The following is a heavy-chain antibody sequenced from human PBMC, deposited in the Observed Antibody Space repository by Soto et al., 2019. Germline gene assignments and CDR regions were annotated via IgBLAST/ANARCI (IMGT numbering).Heavy chain of an antibody. CDR2: ISGSGAST. V-gene: IGHV3-23*01. CDR1: GFTFDSYA. J-gene: IGHJ6*02. CDR3: AKVSVQWVFLRGGGMDV. D-gene: IGHD6-19*01. Sequence: EVQLLESGGGLVQPGGSLRLSCAASGFTFDSYAMTWVRQAPGRGLEWVSIISGSGASTYFAESVKGRFTISRDNFKKTLDLQMNSLRADDTAVYFCAKVSVQWVFLRGGGMDVWGRGTTVTVSS.